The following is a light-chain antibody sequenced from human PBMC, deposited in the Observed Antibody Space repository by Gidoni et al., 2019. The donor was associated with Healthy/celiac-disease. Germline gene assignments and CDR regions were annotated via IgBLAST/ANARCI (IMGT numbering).Light chain of an antibody. J-gene: IGLJ3*02. CDR2: DGS. CDR3: CSYADSSTSWV. V-gene: IGLV2-23*01. Sequence: QAALRQPASVSGSPGQSITISCTATSSDVGHYNLFSWYQQHPGKAPKLMIYDGSKRPSGVSNRFSGSKSGNTASLTISGLQVEDEADYYCCSYADSSTSWVFGGGTKLTVL. CDR1: SSDVGHYNL.